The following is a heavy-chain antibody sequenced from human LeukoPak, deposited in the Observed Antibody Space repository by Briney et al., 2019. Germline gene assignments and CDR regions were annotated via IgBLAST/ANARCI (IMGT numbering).Heavy chain of an antibody. CDR3: ATDLLKQTWYFDL. V-gene: IGHV1-18*01. J-gene: IGHJ2*01. CDR1: GYTFTSYG. CDR2: ISAYNGNT. Sequence: EASVKVSCKASGYTFTSYGISWVRQAPGQGLEWMGWISAYNGNTNYAQKLQGRVTMTEDTSTDTAYMELSGLRSEDTAVYYCATDLLKQTWYFDLWGRGTLVTVSS. D-gene: IGHD1/OR15-1a*01.